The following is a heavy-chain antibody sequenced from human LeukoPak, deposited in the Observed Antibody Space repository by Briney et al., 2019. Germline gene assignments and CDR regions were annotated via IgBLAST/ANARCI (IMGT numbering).Heavy chain of an antibody. V-gene: IGHV4-39*01. CDR3: ARQRAVYYGSGSYYKQDPARFPPKRSFDP. Sequence: PSETLSLTCTVSGGSISSSSYYWGWIRQPPGKGLEWIGSIYYSGSTYYNPSLKSRVTISVDTSKNQFSLKLSSVTAADTAVYYCARQRAVYYGSGSYYKQDPARFPPKRSFDPWGQGTLVTVSS. J-gene: IGHJ5*02. D-gene: IGHD3-10*01. CDR2: IYYSGST. CDR1: GGSISSSSYY.